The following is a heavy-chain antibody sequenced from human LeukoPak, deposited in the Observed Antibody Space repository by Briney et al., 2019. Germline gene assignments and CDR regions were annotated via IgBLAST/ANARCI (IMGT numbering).Heavy chain of an antibody. CDR1: GYTFTSYD. CDR2: MNPNSGNT. Sequence: ASVKVSCKASGYTFTSYDINWVRQATGQGLEWMGWMNPNSGNTGYAQKFQGRVTITRNTSISTAYMELSSLRSEDTAVYYCARSKGAGLVRITMVRGVKNWFDPWGQGTLVTVSS. V-gene: IGHV1-8*03. D-gene: IGHD3-10*01. CDR3: ARSKGAGLVRITMVRGVKNWFDP. J-gene: IGHJ5*02.